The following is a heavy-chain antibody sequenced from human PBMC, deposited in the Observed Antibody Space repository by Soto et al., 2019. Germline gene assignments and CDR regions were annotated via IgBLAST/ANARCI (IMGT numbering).Heavy chain of an antibody. CDR1: GFTFSSYS. CDR2: ISSSSSYI. V-gene: IGHV3-21*01. CDR3: AKLLWFGELLSSGMDV. Sequence: GGSLRLSCAASGFTFSSYSMNWVRQAPGKGLEWVSSISSSSSYIYYADSVKGRFTISRDNAKNPLYLQMNSLRAEDTAVYYCAKLLWFGELLSSGMDVWGQGTTVTVSS. D-gene: IGHD3-10*01. J-gene: IGHJ6*02.